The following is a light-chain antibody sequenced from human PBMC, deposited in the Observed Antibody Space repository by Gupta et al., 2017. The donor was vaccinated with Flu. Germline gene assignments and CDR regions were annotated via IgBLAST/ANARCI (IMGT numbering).Light chain of an antibody. CDR2: DAS. CDR3: QHRSNCPIT. CDR1: QNINNF. J-gene: IGKJ3*01. V-gene: IGKV3-11*01. Sequence: EIVLTHSPANLSLSPGERGTLSCRSTQNINNFLAWYQQKPGQVPRLLISDASKRTTGIPNRFSGSGSGTEFTLTINGREPEDSAIYYCQHRSNCPITFGXGTTVDIK.